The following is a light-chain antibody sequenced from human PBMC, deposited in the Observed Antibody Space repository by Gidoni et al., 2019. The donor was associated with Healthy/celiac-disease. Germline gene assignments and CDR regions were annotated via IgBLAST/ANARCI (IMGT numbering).Light chain of an antibody. CDR3: QSYDSSNVL. Sequence: NLMLTQPNSESESSGKTVTISCTGSSGSIASIYVQWYQQRPGSSHTTLIYAYNQRPSWVPYRFSVSIDSSSNSASLTISGLKTEYEADYYVQSYDSSNVLFGGGTKLTVL. CDR1: SGSIASIY. V-gene: IGLV6-57*01. J-gene: IGLJ2*01. CDR2: AYN.